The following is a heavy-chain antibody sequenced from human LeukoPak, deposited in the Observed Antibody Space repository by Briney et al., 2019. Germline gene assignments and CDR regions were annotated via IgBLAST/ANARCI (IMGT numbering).Heavy chain of an antibody. J-gene: IGHJ4*02. D-gene: IGHD5-24*01. CDR2: FGSDLSFR. CDR3: ARDRLGDGYIREFDS. V-gene: IGHV3-21*01. Sequence: SGGSLRLSCAASGFTFSTFAMIWVRQAPGKGLEWVASFGSDLSFRSVADSLKGRFTISRDDAENSLYLHMNSLRAEDTAIYYCARDRLGDGYIREFDSWGQGTLVIVSS. CDR1: GFTFSTFA.